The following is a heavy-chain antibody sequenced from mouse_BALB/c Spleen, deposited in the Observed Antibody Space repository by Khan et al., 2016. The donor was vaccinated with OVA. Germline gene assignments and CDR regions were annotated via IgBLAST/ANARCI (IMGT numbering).Heavy chain of an antibody. D-gene: IGHD3-2*02. CDR3: ARSGYGFGAY. V-gene: IGHV1-54*01. CDR1: GYAFSDYL. Sequence: QVRLQQSGAELVRPGTSLKVSCKASGYAFSDYLIEWLKQRPGQGLEWIGMINPGSGDTKFNEKFKAKAALTADKSSRTAYMQLSSLTSDDSAGYFCARSGYGFGAYWGQGTLVTVSA. CDR2: INPGSGDT. J-gene: IGHJ3*01.